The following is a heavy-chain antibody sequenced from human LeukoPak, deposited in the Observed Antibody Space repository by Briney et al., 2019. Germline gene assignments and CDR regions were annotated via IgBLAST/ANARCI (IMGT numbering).Heavy chain of an antibody. CDR1: GFTFSDHY. CDR3: VRVTDTDYYYDY. Sequence: GGSLRLSCAASGFTFSDHYMDWDRQAPGKGLEWVGRTRKKANSYTTEYAASVKGRFTISRDDSNYSLYLQMNSLKIEDTAVYYCVRVTDTDYYYDYWGQGTLVTVSS. J-gene: IGHJ4*02. D-gene: IGHD3-22*01. V-gene: IGHV3-72*01. CDR2: TRKKANSYTT.